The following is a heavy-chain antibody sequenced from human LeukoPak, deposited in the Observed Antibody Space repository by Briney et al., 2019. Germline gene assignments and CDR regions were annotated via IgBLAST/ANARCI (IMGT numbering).Heavy chain of an antibody. CDR1: GGSISSSNYY. V-gene: IGHV4-39*01. D-gene: IGHD4-11*01. CDR2: IYYGGNT. J-gene: IGHJ4*02. CDR3: ARHPSCTTITHCSFDF. Sequence: SETLSLTCTVSGGSISSSNYYWGWIRQPPGKGLEWIGSIYYGGNTNYNPSLKSRVTLSVDTSKNQFSLKVSSMTAADTAVYYCARHPSCTTITHCSFDFWGRGTLVTVSS.